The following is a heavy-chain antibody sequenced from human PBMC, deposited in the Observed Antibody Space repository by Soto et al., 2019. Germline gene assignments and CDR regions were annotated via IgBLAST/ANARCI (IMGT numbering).Heavy chain of an antibody. CDR2: INPSGGST. V-gene: IGHV1-46*01. CDR1: GYTFTSYY. Sequence: GASVKVSCKASGYTFTSYYMHWVRQAPGQGLEWMGIINPSGGSTSYAQKFQGRVTMTRDTSTSTVYMELSSLGSEDTAVYYCARDRPSPLHRITIFGVVRALEDYYYGMDVWGQGTTVTVSS. J-gene: IGHJ6*02. CDR3: ARDRPSPLHRITIFGVVRALEDYYYGMDV. D-gene: IGHD3-3*01.